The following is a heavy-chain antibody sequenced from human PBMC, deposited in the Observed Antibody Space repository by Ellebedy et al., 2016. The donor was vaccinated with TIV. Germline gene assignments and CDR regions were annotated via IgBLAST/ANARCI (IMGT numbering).Heavy chain of an antibody. CDR2: IYTGDST. CDR1: GFSVSSNY. V-gene: IGHV3-53*01. CDR3: ARVRSSAFEI. J-gene: IGHJ3*02. Sequence: GESLKISCAASGFSVSSNYVSWVRQAPGKGLEWVSYIYTGDSTYHADSVKGRFTISRDNSKNPVSLQMNSLRVEDTAVYYCARVRSSAFEIWGQGTMVTVSS.